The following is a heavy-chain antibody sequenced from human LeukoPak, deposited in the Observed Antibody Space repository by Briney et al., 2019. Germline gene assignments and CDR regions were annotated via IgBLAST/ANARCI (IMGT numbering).Heavy chain of an antibody. CDR3: ARTYDSFDY. J-gene: IGHJ4*02. CDR2: IYYSGST. V-gene: IGHV4-61*01. D-gene: IGHD2-2*01. CDR1: GGSVSSGSYY. Sequence: PSETLSLTCTVSGGSVSSGSYYWSWIRQPPGKGLEWIRYIYYSGSTNYNPSLKSRVTISVDTSKNQFSLKLSSVTAADTAVYYCARTYDSFDYWGQGTLVTVSS.